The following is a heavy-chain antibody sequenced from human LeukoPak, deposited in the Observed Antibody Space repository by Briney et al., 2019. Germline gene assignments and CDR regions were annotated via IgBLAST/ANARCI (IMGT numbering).Heavy chain of an antibody. CDR1: GGSISSSSYY. CDR2: IYYSGST. D-gene: IGHD6-13*01. J-gene: IGHJ4*02. Sequence: PSETLSLTCTVSGGSISSSSYYWGWIRQPPGKGLEWIGSIYYSGSTNYNPSLKSRVTISVDTSKNQFSLKLSSVTAADTAVYYCARVDRGYSSSWYFRGHADWNFDYWGQGTLVTVSS. CDR3: ARVDRGYSSSWYFRGHADWNFDY. V-gene: IGHV4-39*07.